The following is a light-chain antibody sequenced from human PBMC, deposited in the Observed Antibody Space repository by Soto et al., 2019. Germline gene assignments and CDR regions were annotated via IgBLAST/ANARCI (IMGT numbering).Light chain of an antibody. CDR3: QQRSNWQIT. CDR1: QSFRGL. Sequence: EVVLTQSPVTLSFSPGERATLSCRASQSFRGLLAWYQQKPGQAPRLLIYDASNRVTGIPARFRGSGSGTDFTLTISSLEPDDFAVYYCQQRSNWQITFGQGTRLEIK. V-gene: IGKV3-11*01. CDR2: DAS. J-gene: IGKJ5*01.